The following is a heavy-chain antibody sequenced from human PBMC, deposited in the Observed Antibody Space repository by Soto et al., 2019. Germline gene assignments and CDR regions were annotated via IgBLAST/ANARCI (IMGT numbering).Heavy chain of an antibody. CDR3: ARAASPSLSIYYFDP. CDR1: GYTFTSYY. D-gene: IGHD1-26*01. CDR2: INPSGGST. J-gene: IGHJ5*02. Sequence: ASVKVSCKASGYTFTSYYMHWVRQAPGQGLEWMGIINPSGGSTSYAQKFQGRVTMTRDTSTSTVYMELSSLRSEDTAVYYCARAASPSLSIYYFDPWGQGTLVTVSS. V-gene: IGHV1-46*01.